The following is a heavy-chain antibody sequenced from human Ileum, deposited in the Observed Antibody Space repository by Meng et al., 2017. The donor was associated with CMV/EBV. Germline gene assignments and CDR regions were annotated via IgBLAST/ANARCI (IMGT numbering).Heavy chain of an antibody. CDR1: GFTFSRYG. CDR2: IRQDGSEK. J-gene: IGHJ4*02. D-gene: IGHD6-6*01. V-gene: IGHV3-7*01. Sequence: GESLKISCAASGFTFSRYGMHWVRQAPGKGLEWVASIRQDGSEKYYVDFVKGRFTISRDNAKNSLYLQMNSLRVEDTAMYYCAEGIASRLRGQGTMVTVSS. CDR3: AEGIASRL.